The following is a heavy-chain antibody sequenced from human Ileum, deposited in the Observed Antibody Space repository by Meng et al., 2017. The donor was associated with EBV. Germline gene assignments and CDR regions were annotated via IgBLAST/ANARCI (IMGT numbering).Heavy chain of an antibody. CDR3: ARGTPGRSYSDY. D-gene: IGHD3-10*01. V-gene: IGHV1-18*01. J-gene: IGHJ4*02. CDR1: GYTFASYG. Sequence: QGHLLQSGAEVKKPGAPVRVSCEASGYTFASYGISWLRQAPGQGLEWMGWFVNNVDTYSAQKFQGRVTMTTDTHTSTAFMELRSLRSDDTAVYYCARGTPGRSYSDYWGQGTLGTVSA. CDR2: FVNNVDT.